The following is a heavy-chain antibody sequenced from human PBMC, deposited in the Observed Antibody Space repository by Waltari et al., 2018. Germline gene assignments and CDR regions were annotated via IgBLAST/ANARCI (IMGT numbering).Heavy chain of an antibody. Sequence: QVQLVQSGAEVKKPGSSVKVSCKASGGTFRSYASSWVRQAPGQGLEWMGGIIPIFGTANYAQKFKGRVTITTNESTSTAYMELSSLRSEDTAVYYCARGGPTYYYGSGSYHDAFDIWGQGTMVTVSS. J-gene: IGHJ3*02. CDR3: ARGGPTYYYGSGSYHDAFDI. CDR1: GGTFRSYA. D-gene: IGHD3-10*01. CDR2: IIPIFGTA. V-gene: IGHV1-69*05.